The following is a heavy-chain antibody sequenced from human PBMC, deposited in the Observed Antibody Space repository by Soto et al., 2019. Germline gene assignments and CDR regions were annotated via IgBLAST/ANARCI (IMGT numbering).Heavy chain of an antibody. D-gene: IGHD1-26*01. V-gene: IGHV3-23*01. CDR1: GFTFNSYA. CDR2: ISVGGDTT. CDR3: ARDQWYSGIYPREFDY. Sequence: GGSLRLSCAASGFTFNSYAMSWVRQAPGKGLEWVSAISVGGDTTYYADSVKGRFTISRDNSKNTLYLQMNSLRAEDTAVYYCARDQWYSGIYPREFDYWGQGILVTVSS. J-gene: IGHJ4*02.